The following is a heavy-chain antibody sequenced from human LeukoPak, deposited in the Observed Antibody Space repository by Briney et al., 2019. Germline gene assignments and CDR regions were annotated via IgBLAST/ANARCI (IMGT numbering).Heavy chain of an antibody. CDR2: ISYDGSNK. V-gene: IGHV3-30*18. D-gene: IGHD4-17*01. J-gene: IGHJ6*02. Sequence: GGSLRLSCAASGFTFSSYGMHRVRQAPGKGLEWVAVISYDGSNKYYADSVKGRFTISRDNSKNTLYLQMNSLRAEDTAVYYCAKGYGDYYYYYGMDVWGQGTTVTVSS. CDR3: AKGYGDYYYYYGMDV. CDR1: GFTFSSYG.